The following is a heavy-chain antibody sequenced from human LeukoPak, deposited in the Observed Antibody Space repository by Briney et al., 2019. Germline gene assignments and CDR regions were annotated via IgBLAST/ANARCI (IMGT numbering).Heavy chain of an antibody. CDR2: ISSSSSYI. J-gene: IGHJ3*02. CDR3: ASAVAAAPIDAFDI. CDR1: GFTFSSYS. V-gene: IGHV3-21*01. Sequence: GGSLSLSCAASGFTFSSYSMNWVRQAPGKGLEWVPSISSSSSYIYYADSVKGRFTISRDNAKNSLYLQMNSLRAEDTAVYYCASAVAAAPIDAFDIWGQGTMVTVSS. D-gene: IGHD6-13*01.